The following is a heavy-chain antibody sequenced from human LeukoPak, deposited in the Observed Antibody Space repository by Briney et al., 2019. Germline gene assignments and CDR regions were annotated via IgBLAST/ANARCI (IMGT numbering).Heavy chain of an antibody. CDR1: GFTFSNYS. D-gene: IGHD5-12*01. Sequence: GGSLRLSCAASGFTFSNYSMNWVRQAPGKGLEWVSYISSSSSHRYYGDSVKGRLTISRDNAKNSVYLQMNSLRAEDTAVYYCATDTVAGLDYWGQGTLVTVSS. J-gene: IGHJ4*02. V-gene: IGHV3-21*01. CDR2: ISSSSSHR. CDR3: ATDTVAGLDY.